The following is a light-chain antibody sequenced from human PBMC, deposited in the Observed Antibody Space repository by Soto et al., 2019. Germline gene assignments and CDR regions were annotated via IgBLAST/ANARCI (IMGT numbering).Light chain of an antibody. CDR3: QQYNSFSLT. J-gene: IGKJ1*01. CDR1: QSFNNW. Sequence: IQMTQSPSTLSAAVGDRVTITCRASQSFNNWLAWYQQKPGKAPKLLIYAASSLETGVPSRFSGSGSGTEFTLTISSLQPDDFATYYCQQYNSFSLTFGQGTKVEIK. CDR2: AAS. V-gene: IGKV1-5*01.